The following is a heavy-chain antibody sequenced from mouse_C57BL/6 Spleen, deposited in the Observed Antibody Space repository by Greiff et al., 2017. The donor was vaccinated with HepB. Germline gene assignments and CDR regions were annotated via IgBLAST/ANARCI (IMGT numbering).Heavy chain of an antibody. CDR2: IYPGDGDT. V-gene: IGHV1-82*01. D-gene: IGHD2-3*01. CDR1: GYAFSSSW. CDR3: ARLDGYYWYFDV. J-gene: IGHJ1*03. Sequence: VQLQQSGPELVKPGASVKISCKASGYAFSSSWMNWVKQRPGKGLEWIGRIYPGDGDTNYNGKFKGKATLTADKSSSTAYMQLSSLTSEDSAVYFGARLDGYYWYFDVWGTGTTVTVSS.